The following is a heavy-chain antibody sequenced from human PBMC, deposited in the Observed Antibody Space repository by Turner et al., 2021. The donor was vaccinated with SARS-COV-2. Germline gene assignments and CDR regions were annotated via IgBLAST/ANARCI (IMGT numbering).Heavy chain of an antibody. V-gene: IGHV3-30-3*01. CDR2: ISYDGSNK. Sequence: QVQLVESGGGVVQPGRALRLHCAASGFTFSSYAMNWVRQAPGNGLEWVAVISYDGSNKYYADSVKGRFTISRDNSKNSLYLQMNSLRAEDTAVYYCAGIQSYDRSDYYGMDVWGQGTTVTVSS. D-gene: IGHD3-22*01. CDR3: AGIQSYDRSDYYGMDV. J-gene: IGHJ6*02. CDR1: GFTFSSYA.